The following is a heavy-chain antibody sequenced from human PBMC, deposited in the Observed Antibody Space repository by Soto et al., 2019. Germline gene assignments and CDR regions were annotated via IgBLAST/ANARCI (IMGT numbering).Heavy chain of an antibody. CDR1: GFTFTSYG. D-gene: IGHD1-7*01. CDR3: ARVKGITGTTVPDY. Sequence: ASVKVSCKASGFTFTSYGISWVRQAPGQGLEWMGWISAYNGNTNYAQKLQGRVTMTTDTSASTAYMELRSLRSDDTAVYYCARVKGITGTTVPDYWGQGTLVTAPQ. V-gene: IGHV1-18*01. J-gene: IGHJ4*02. CDR2: ISAYNGNT.